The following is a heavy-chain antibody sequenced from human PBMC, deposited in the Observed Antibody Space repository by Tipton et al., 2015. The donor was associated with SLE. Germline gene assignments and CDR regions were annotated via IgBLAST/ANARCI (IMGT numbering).Heavy chain of an antibody. D-gene: IGHD1-26*01. J-gene: IGHJ3*02. CDR2: INRSGRT. V-gene: IGHV4-34*01. Sequence: TLSLTCTVSGGSISSYYWSWIRQPPGKGLEWIGEINRSGRTNYNPSLKSRVTISVDTSKNQFSLKLSSVTAADTAVYYCASLVGAMDAFDIWGQGTMVTVSS. CDR3: ASLVGAMDAFDI. CDR1: GGSISSYY.